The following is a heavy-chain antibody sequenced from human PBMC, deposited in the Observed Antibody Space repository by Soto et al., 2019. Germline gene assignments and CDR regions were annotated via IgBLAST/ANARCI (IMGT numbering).Heavy chain of an antibody. CDR2: ISYDGSNK. J-gene: IGHJ4*02. CDR3: AREAPIGIAAAGPFDY. CDR1: GFTFSSYA. V-gene: IGHV3-30-3*01. Sequence: GGSLRLSCAASGFTFSSYAMHWVRQAPGKGLEWVAVISYDGSNKYYADSVKGRFTISRDNSKNTLYLQMNSLRAGDTAVYYCAREAPIGIAAAGPFDYWGQGTLVTVSS. D-gene: IGHD6-13*01.